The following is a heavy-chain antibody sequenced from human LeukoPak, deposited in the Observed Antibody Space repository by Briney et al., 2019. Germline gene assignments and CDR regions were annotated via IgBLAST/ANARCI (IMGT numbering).Heavy chain of an antibody. CDR2: ISSKGAI. Sequence: GGSLRLSCVASGFTFTNYSMNWVRQAPGKGLEWLSYISSKGAIRYADSVKGRFIISGDNAKHSLFLRMSSLRVDDTATYFCILDFHWGQGTLVAVSS. CDR3: ILDFH. V-gene: IGHV3-48*01. J-gene: IGHJ4*02. D-gene: IGHD3-3*01. CDR1: GFTFTNYS.